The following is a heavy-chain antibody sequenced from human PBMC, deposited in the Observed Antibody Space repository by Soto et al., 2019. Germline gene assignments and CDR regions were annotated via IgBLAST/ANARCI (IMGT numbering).Heavy chain of an antibody. Sequence: GALVQVSGKASGGPYNSFAISWVRQAPGQGLEWIGGIIPVFGTATYAQKFKGRVTITAEESTSTAYMELSSLTSEDTVVYYCARFLGGAGSECGGLYYIFLYGMYVFGHVTTVTVS. CDR2: IIPVFGTA. V-gene: IGHV1-69*13. J-gene: IGHJ6*01. D-gene: IGHD3-10*01. CDR3: ARFLGGAGSECGGLYYIFLYGMYV. CDR1: GGPYNSFA.